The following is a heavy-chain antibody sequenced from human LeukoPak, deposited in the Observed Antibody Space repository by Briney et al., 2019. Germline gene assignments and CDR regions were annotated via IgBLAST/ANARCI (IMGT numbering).Heavy chain of an antibody. Sequence: VSVKVSCKASGYTFTTYAMNWVRQAPGQGLEWMGWINTNTGNPTYAQDFTGRFVFSLDTSVSTAYLQISSLKAEDTAVYYCASSYCSGGHCYPQQTVYYFDFWGQGTLVTVSS. CDR1: GYTFTTYA. J-gene: IGHJ4*02. V-gene: IGHV7-4-1*02. CDR2: INTNTGNP. D-gene: IGHD2-15*01. CDR3: ASSYCSGGHCYPQQTVYYFDF.